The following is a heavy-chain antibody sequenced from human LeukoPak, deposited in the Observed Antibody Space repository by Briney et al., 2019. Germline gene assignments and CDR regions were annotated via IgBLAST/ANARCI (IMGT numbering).Heavy chain of an antibody. J-gene: IGHJ4*02. D-gene: IGHD1-26*01. CDR3: SRENGTISSFGY. CDR1: GGSISNTNW. CDR2: ISLTGLT. V-gene: IGHV4-4*02. Sequence: SETLSLSCGVSGGSISNTNWWSWVRQPPGRGLEWFGEISLTGLTHYNPSLESRVTVSLDKSKNQLSLIHASVTAADTAVYYCSRENGTISSFGYWGQGTLVTVLS.